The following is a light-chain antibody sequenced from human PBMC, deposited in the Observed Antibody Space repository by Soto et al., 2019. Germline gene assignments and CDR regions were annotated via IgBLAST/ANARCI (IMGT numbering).Light chain of an antibody. Sequence: EIVLTQSPGTLSLSPGERATLSCRASQSVSSTYFAWYQHKPGQAPRLLIYGASSRETGIPDTFSGSGSGTDFTLTISRLEPEDFAVYYCEQYDSSPYTCGQGTKLEMK. J-gene: IGKJ2*01. V-gene: IGKV3-20*01. CDR3: EQYDSSPYT. CDR1: QSVSSTY. CDR2: GAS.